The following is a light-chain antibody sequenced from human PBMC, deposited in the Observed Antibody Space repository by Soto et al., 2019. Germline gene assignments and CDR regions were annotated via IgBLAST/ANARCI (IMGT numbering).Light chain of an antibody. CDR1: QSIGRN. J-gene: IGKJ1*01. CDR3: HQRQSWPRT. V-gene: IGKV3-11*01. CDR2: GAS. Sequence: IVLTQSPGTLSLSPGERATLSCRASQSIGRNLAWYQQKPGQSPRLLIYGASTRATGFPARFSASGSGTDFTLTLSEVQTEDFALYYCHQRQSWPRTCGQGTKGDVK.